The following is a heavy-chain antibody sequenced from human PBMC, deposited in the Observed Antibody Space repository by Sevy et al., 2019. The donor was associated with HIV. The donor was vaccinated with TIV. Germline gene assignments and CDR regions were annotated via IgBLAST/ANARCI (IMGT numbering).Heavy chain of an antibody. J-gene: IGHJ4*02. V-gene: IGHV1-69*13. CDR3: ARGPDYSNPVGY. D-gene: IGHD4-4*01. CDR2: IIPIFGTA. CDR1: GGTFSSYA. Sequence: ASVKVSCKASGGTFSSYAISWVRQAPGQGLEWVGGIIPIFGTANYAQKFQGRVTITADESTSTAYMELSSLRSEDTAVYYCARGPDYSNPVGYWGQGTLVTVSS.